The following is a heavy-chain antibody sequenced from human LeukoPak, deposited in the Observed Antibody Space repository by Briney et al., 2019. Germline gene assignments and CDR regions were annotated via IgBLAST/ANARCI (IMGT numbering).Heavy chain of an antibody. Sequence: SVKVSCKTSGGTFNNSAISWVRQAPGQGLEWLGGIMPLFGTAGYAQEFQGRVTITKDESTRTVHLELTSLTSDDTAVYYWARDVHGDYGSGWFDPWGQGTLVSVSS. D-gene: IGHD4-17*01. V-gene: IGHV1-69*05. CDR3: ARDVHGDYGSGWFDP. CDR1: GGTFNNSA. J-gene: IGHJ5*02. CDR2: IMPLFGTA.